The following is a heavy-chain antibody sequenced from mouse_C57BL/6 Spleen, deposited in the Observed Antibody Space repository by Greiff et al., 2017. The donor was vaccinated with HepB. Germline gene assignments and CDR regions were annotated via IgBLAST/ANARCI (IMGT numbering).Heavy chain of an antibody. CDR2: IDPSDSYT. Sequence: VQLQQSGAELVRPGTSVKLSCKASGYTFTSYWMHWVKQRPGQGLEWIGVIDPSDSYTNYNQKFKGKATLTVDTSSSTAYMQLSSLTSEDSAVYYCARLDYYYGSKFAYWGQGTLVTVSA. CDR1: GYTFTSYW. D-gene: IGHD1-1*01. V-gene: IGHV1-59*01. CDR3: ARLDYYYGSKFAY. J-gene: IGHJ3*01.